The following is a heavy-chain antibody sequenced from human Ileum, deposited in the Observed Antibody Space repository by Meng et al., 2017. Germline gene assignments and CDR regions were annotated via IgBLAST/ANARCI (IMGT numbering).Heavy chain of an antibody. CDR3: ARQGYCPNGACSGGWFDP. Sequence: QVQLVQSGAEVKQPGASVKVSCKASGYTFTTYTIHWLRQAPGQGLEWMGWIVGGNGNTRYSQMFQGRVTITRDTSASTAYLELSSLTSEDTAIYYCARQGYCPNGACSGGWFDPWGQGTLVTVSS. CDR1: GYTFTTYT. V-gene: IGHV1-3*01. CDR2: IVGGNGNT. D-gene: IGHD2-8*01. J-gene: IGHJ5*02.